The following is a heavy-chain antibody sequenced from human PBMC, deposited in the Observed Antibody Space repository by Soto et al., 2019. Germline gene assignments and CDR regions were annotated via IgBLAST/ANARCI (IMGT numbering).Heavy chain of an antibody. CDR3: AKSLLFVDHGYMDV. CDR1: GGSFTSYS. J-gene: IGHJ6*03. Sequence: QVQLVQSGAELKKPGSSVKVSCEASGGSFTSYSFTWVRQASGQGLEWMGRIIPIQGKANYALKFQDRVTITADRSTRTVYMELTSLRPEDTAVYFCAKSLLFVDHGYMDVWGKGTTVTVSS. V-gene: IGHV1-69*02. CDR2: IIPIQGKA. D-gene: IGHD2-21*01.